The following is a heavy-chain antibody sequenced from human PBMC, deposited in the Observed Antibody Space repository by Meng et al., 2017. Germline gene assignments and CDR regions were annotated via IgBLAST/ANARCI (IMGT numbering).Heavy chain of an antibody. CDR3: ASSAREGIAAAEG. D-gene: IGHD6-13*01. J-gene: IGHJ4*02. CDR2: ISYDGSNK. CDR1: GFTVSSNY. V-gene: IGHV3-30*03. Sequence: GESLKISCAASGFTVSSNYMSWVRQAPGKGLEWVAVISYDGSNKYYADSVKGRFTISRDNSKNTLYLQMNSLRAEDTAVYYCASSAREGIAAAEGWGQGTLVTVSS.